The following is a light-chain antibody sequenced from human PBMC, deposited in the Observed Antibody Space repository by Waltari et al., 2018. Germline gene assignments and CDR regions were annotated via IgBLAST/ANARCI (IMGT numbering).Light chain of an antibody. CDR2: DVT. V-gene: IGLV2-23*02. J-gene: IGLJ2*01. Sequence: QSALTQPASLSGSPGQPISLSYADKTHVIGLHSFVPWYQHYPGTAPKLMMYDVTVRPSGVSSRFSGSKSGNTASLTITGLQADDEAYYYCCSYAGSGNVVFGGGTKVTVL. CDR3: CSYAGSGNVV. CDR1: THVIGLHSF.